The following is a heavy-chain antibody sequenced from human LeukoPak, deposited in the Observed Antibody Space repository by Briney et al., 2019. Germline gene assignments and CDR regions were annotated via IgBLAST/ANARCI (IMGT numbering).Heavy chain of an antibody. D-gene: IGHD6-13*01. J-gene: IGHJ4*02. V-gene: IGHV1-3*01. CDR1: GYAFPHYG. CDR2: INAGNGDDT. CDR3: ARSGSNWSCDS. Sequence: ASVKVSCKASGYAFPHYGVQWVRQAPGQTLEWMGWINAGNGDDTKYSQKFQARLTITTDTSATTVYMELNSLRSEDTAVYYCARSGSNWSCDSWGQGTLVTVSS.